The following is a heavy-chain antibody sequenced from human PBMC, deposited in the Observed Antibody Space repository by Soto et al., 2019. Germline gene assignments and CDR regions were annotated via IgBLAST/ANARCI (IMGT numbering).Heavy chain of an antibody. D-gene: IGHD3-3*01. CDR1: GYTFTTYY. V-gene: IGHV1-46*01. CDR3: ARASNFWSGYYIDY. J-gene: IGHJ4*02. CDR2: INPSDSST. Sequence: QVQLVQSGAEVKKPGASVKISCKASGYTFTTYYIHLVRQAPGQGLEWMGVINPSDSSTTYAQRFQGRVTMNRDTSTSTVYMDLSSLRSEDTAVYYCARASNFWSGYYIDYWGQGTLVTVSS.